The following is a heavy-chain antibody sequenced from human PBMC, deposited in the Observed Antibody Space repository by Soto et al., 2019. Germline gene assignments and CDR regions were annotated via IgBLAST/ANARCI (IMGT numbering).Heavy chain of an antibody. V-gene: IGHV1-46*01. CDR1: GYTVTTHH. J-gene: IGHJ4*02. D-gene: IGHD3-16*01. CDR2: INPNDGGT. CDR3: ARVAYQSLDN. Sequence: ASVKVSCKASGYTVTTHHMHWVRQAPGQGLEWMGIINPNDGGTLYAQKLQGRVTMTRDTSTSTVYVELSSLTSEDTAVYYCARVAYQSLDNWGQGTLVIVSS.